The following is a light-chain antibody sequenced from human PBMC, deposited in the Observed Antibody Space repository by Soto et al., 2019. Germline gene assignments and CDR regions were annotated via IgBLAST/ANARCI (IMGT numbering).Light chain of an antibody. CDR1: HSVSSNY. Sequence: EIVLTQSPGTLSLSPGERATLSCRSSHSVSSNYLAWYQQKPGQAPRLLIYDVSSRATGIPDRFSGSGSGFDFTLTISRLEPVDFAVYYCQQYGISPTFGQGTKVEIK. J-gene: IGKJ1*01. V-gene: IGKV3-20*01. CDR2: DVS. CDR3: QQYGISPT.